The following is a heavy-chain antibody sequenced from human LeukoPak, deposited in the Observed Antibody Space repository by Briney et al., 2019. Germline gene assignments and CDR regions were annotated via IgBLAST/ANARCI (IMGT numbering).Heavy chain of an antibody. J-gene: IGHJ4*02. CDR1: GGTFNSYA. CDR2: IIPIFGTT. Sequence: SVKVSCKASGGTFNSYAISGVRQAPGQGLEWMGGIIPIFGTTNYAQRFQGRVTITADESTTTAYMEVSSLRSEDTAVYYCARGEVPPHYFDSWGQGTLVTVSS. V-gene: IGHV1-69*13. CDR3: ARGEVPPHYFDS.